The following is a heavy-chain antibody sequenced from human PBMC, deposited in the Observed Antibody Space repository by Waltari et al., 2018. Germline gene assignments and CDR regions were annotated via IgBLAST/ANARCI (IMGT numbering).Heavy chain of an antibody. V-gene: IGHV4-39*01. CDR2: IYYSGST. Sequence: PGLVTPSETLSLTCTVSGGSISSSSYYWGWIRQPPGKGLEWIGSIYYSGSTYYNPSLKSRVTISVDTSKNQFSLKLSSVTAADTAVYYCARHGSTVTTYWYFDLWGRGTLVTVSS. CDR3: ARHGSTVTTYWYFDL. CDR1: GGSISSSSYY. D-gene: IGHD4-17*01. J-gene: IGHJ2*01.